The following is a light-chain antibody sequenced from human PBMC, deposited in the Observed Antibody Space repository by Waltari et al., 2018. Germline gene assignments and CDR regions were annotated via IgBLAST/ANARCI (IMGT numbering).Light chain of an antibody. Sequence: QSALTQPPSASGSPGQSVTISCTGTSSDVGAYKSVSWYQLRPGKPPKLLIFGVNNRPAWAPERFAGSRSGHPASLTVSGLQANGGADYFCSSYACRNTVIFGGGTKLTVL. CDR1: SSDVGAYKS. CDR3: SSYACRNTVI. V-gene: IGLV2-8*01. J-gene: IGLJ2*01. CDR2: GVN.